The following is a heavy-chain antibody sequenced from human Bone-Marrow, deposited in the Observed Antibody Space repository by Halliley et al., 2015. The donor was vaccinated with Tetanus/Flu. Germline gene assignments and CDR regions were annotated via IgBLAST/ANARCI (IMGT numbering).Heavy chain of an antibody. V-gene: IGHV3-11*05. J-gene: IGHJ6*02. CDR2: ITISNSDT. CDR3: ARVDYIAWAMDV. Sequence: LISFITISNSDTKYADSGKGRFTISRDNAQNSLYLQVNSLRAEDTAVYYCARVDYIAWAMDVWGQGTTVTVSS. D-gene: IGHD4-4*01.